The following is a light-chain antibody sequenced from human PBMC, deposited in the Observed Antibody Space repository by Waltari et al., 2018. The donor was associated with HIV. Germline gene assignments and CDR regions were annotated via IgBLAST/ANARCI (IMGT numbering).Light chain of an antibody. CDR3: QSTDHDGTWV. V-gene: IGLV3-25*03. CDR1: ALPKKF. J-gene: IGLJ3*02. Sequence: SYKLTQTPSVSVSPGQTARINCSRGALPKKFSSWYRQKPGQAPVLFTYKDIERPSGIPERISGSRSGTGVTLTISGVQAEDEADYYCQSTDHDGTWVFGGGTKLTVL. CDR2: KDI.